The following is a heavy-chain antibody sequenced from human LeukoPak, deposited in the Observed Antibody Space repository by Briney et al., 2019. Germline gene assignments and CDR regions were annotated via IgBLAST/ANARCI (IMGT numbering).Heavy chain of an antibody. J-gene: IGHJ4*02. V-gene: IGHV3-43*01. Sequence: GGSLRLSCAASGFTFDDYTMHWVRQAPGKGLEWVSLISWDGGSTYYADSVKGRFTISRDNSKNSLYLQMNSLRTEDTALYYCAKAKPYCYDSSGYYLDYWGQGTLVTVSS. D-gene: IGHD3-22*01. CDR1: GFTFDDYT. CDR2: ISWDGGST. CDR3: AKAKPYCYDSSGYYLDY.